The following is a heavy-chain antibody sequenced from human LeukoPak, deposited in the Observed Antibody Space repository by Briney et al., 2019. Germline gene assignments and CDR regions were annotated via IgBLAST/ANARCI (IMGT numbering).Heavy chain of an antibody. Sequence: PSETLSLTCAVYGGSFSGYYWSWIRQPPGKGLEWIGEINHSGSTNYNPSLKSRVTISVDTSKNQFSLKLSSVTAADTAVYYCARGVGFAPWGQEPRVPVSS. CDR3: ARGVGFAP. CDR2: INHSGST. J-gene: IGHJ5*02. V-gene: IGHV4-34*01. CDR1: GGSFSGYY.